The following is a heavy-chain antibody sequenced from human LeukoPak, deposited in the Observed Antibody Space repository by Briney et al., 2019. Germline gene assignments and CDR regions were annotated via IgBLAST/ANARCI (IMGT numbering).Heavy chain of an antibody. CDR2: IYYSGST. Sequence: SETLSLTCTVSGGSISSYSWSWIRQPPGKGLEWTGYIYYSGSTNYNPSLKSRVTISVDMSKNQFSLKLSSVTAADTAVYYCATHPPKVCTGGSCTDYWGQGTLVTVSS. J-gene: IGHJ4*02. CDR1: GGSISSYS. V-gene: IGHV4-59*01. CDR3: ATHPPKVCTGGSCTDY. D-gene: IGHD2-15*01.